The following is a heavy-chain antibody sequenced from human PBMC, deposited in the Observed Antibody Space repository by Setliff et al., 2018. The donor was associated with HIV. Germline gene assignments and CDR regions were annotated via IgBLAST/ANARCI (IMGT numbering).Heavy chain of an antibody. Sequence: PGGSLRLSCAASGFTFSNYAMSWVRQAPGKGLEWVSSLGGSGVITNYADSVRGRFTISRDNSKNTLYLQMNTLRAEDTAVYYCTKGFARYSSYYHGMDVWGQGTTVTVSS. CDR1: GFTFSNYA. V-gene: IGHV3-23*01. CDR3: TKGFARYSSYYHGMDV. CDR2: LGGSGVIT. J-gene: IGHJ6*02. D-gene: IGHD5-18*01.